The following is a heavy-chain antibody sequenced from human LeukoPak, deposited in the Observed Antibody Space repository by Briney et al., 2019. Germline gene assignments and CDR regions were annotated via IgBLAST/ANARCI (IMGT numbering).Heavy chain of an antibody. CDR2: IYTSGST. V-gene: IGHV4-4*07. J-gene: IGHJ4*02. CDR3: ARHSLDTMIVVVTEFDY. Sequence: SETLSLTCTVSGGSISSYYWSWIRQPAGKGLEWIGRIYTSGSTNYNPSLKSRVTMSIDTSKNQFSLKLSSVTAADTAVYYCARHSLDTMIVVVTEFDYWGQGTLVTVSS. CDR1: GGSISSYY. D-gene: IGHD3-22*01.